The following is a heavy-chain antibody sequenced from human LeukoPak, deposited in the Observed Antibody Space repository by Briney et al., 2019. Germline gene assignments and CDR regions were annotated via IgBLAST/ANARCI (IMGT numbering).Heavy chain of an antibody. V-gene: IGHV3-30*02. CDR1: GFTFSTYG. CDR3: AKSRRSSGYYYLDY. Sequence: PGGSLRLSRAASGFTFSTYGMHWVRQAPGKGLEWVAIIWYDGSNKYYADSVKGRFTISRDNSKNTLYLQMNSLRAEGTAVYHCAKSRRSSGYYYLDYWGQGTLVTVSS. D-gene: IGHD3-22*01. J-gene: IGHJ4*02. CDR2: IWYDGSNK.